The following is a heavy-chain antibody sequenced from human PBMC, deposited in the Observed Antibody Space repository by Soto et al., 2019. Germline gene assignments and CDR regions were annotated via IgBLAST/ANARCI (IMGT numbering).Heavy chain of an antibody. D-gene: IGHD6-13*01. CDR1: GFTFSDYY. CDR2: ISSSGSTI. V-gene: IGHV3-11*01. Sequence: LRLSCAASGFTFSDYYMSWIRQAPGKGLEWVSYISSSGSTIYYADSVKGRFTISRDNAKNSLYLQMNSLRAEDTAVYYCARKPYSSSWSDYWGQGTLVTVSS. CDR3: ARKPYSSSWSDY. J-gene: IGHJ4*02.